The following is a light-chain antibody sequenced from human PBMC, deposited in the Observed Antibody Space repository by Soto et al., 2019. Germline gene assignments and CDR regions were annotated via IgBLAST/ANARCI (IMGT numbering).Light chain of an antibody. CDR3: AAWDDSLSGHL. V-gene: IGLV1-47*01. J-gene: IGLJ1*01. CDR2: KNN. Sequence: SASGTPGQKVSISCSGSGSNIGSNYVYWYQQLPGTAPKLLIYKNNQRPSGVPDRFSGSKSDTSASLAITGLRSEDEADYYCAAWDDSLSGHLFGTGTKV. CDR1: GSNIGSNY.